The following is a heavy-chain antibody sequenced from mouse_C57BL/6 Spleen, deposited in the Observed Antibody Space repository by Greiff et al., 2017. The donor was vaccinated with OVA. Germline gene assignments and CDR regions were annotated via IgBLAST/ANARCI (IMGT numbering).Heavy chain of an antibody. CDR2: ISSGGDYI. J-gene: IGHJ2*01. CDR1: GFTFSSYA. D-gene: IGHD1-1*01. Sequence: EVHLVESGEGLAKPGGSLKLSCAASGFTFSSYAMSWVRQTPEKRLEWVAYISSGGDYIYYADTVKGRFTISRDNARNTLYLQMSSLKSEDTAMYYCTRDYYGSSYVNYFDYWGQGTTLTVSS. CDR3: TRDYYGSSYVNYFDY. V-gene: IGHV5-9-1*02.